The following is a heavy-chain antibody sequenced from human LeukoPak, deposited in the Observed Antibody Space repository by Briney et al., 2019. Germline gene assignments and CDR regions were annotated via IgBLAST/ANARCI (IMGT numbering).Heavy chain of an antibody. J-gene: IGHJ3*02. V-gene: IGHV3-23*01. D-gene: IGHD3-3*01. CDR1: GFTLSSYA. Sequence: GGSLRLSCAASGFTLSSYAMTWVRQAPGKGLEWVSAISGSGGSTYYADSVKGRFTISRDNAKNSLYLQMNSLRAEDTALYHCARAVYYDFWSGSPDDAFDIWGQGTMVTVSS. CDR2: ISGSGGST. CDR3: ARAVYYDFWSGSPDDAFDI.